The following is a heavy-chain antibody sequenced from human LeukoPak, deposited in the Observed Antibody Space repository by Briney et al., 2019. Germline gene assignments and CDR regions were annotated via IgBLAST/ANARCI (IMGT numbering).Heavy chain of an antibody. CDR1: GGSISSYY. J-gene: IGHJ5*02. CDR3: TRGITDWFDP. D-gene: IGHD1-14*01. V-gene: IGHV4-59*12. CDR2: IYYSGST. Sequence: SETLSLTCTVSGGSISSYYWSWIRQPPGKGLGWIGYIYYSGSTNYNPSLKGRVTISLDRSKNRFSLKLSSVTAADTAVYYCTRGITDWFDPWGQGTLVTVSS.